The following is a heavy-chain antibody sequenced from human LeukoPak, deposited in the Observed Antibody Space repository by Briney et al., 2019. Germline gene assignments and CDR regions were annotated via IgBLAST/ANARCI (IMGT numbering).Heavy chain of an antibody. V-gene: IGHV3-7*01. CDR1: GFIFRRNG. CDR3: TTKWY. Sequence: PGRSLRLSCAASGFIFRRNGMHRVRQVPGKGLGWVANILPDGSYEHYVDSVKGRFTISRDNAKNSLSLHMNSLRAEDTAIYYCTTKWYWGQGTLVTVSS. CDR2: ILPDGSYE. J-gene: IGHJ4*02. D-gene: IGHD2-8*01.